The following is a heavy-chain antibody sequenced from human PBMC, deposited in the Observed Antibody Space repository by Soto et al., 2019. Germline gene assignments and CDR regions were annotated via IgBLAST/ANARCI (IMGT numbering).Heavy chain of an antibody. Sequence: SVKVSCKASGGTFSSYAISWVRQAPGQGLEWMGGIIPIFGTANYAQKFQGRVTITADEATSTAYMELSSLGSEDTAVYYCATNSGYLPVPHFDYWGQGTLVTVAS. CDR2: IIPIFGTA. J-gene: IGHJ4*02. D-gene: IGHD5-12*01. CDR1: GGTFSSYA. CDR3: ATNSGYLPVPHFDY. V-gene: IGHV1-69*13.